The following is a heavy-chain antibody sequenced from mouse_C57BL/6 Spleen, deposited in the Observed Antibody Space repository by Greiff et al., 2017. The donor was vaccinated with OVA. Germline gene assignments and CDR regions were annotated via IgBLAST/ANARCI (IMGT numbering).Heavy chain of an antibody. V-gene: IGHV1-4*01. CDR3: ARFQLGHFDY. Sequence: LEESGAELARPGASVKMSCKASGYTFTSYTMHWVKQRPGQGLEWIGYINPSSGYTKYNQKFKDKATLTADKSSSTAYMQLSSLTSEDSAVYYCARFQLGHFDYWGQGTTLTVSS. D-gene: IGHD4-1*02. J-gene: IGHJ2*01. CDR2: INPSSGYT. CDR1: GYTFTSYT.